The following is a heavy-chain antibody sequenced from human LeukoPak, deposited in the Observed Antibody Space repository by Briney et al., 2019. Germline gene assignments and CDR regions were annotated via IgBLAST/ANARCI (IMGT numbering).Heavy chain of an antibody. CDR2: IYPVDSRT. D-gene: IGHD6-13*01. Sequence: GESLKISCQGFGYSFTSYWIGWVRQMPRKGMEWIWVIYPVDSRTRYNPSFQGQVTISVDKAISTAYLQWVSLKASDTAMYYCACRDLTSTWSFPWGQGTLVTVSS. CDR1: GYSFTSYW. CDR3: ACRDLTSTWSFP. V-gene: IGHV5-51*01. J-gene: IGHJ5*02.